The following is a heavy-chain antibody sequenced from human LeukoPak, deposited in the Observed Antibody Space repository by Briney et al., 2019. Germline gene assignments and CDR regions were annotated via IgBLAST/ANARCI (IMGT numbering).Heavy chain of an antibody. CDR1: GFTSSSYW. D-gene: IGHD2-2*01. CDR3: ARDRGWRSTSFLFDY. J-gene: IGHJ4*02. Sequence: PGGSLRLSGAASGFTSSSYWMSWVRQAPGKGLEWVANIKQDGSEKYYVGSVKGRFTISRDNSKNTLYLQMNSLRAEDTAVYYCARDRGWRSTSFLFDYWGQGTLVTVSS. CDR2: IKQDGSEK. V-gene: IGHV3-7*01.